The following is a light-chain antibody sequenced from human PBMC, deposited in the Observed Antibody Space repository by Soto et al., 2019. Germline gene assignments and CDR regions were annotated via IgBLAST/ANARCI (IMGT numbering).Light chain of an antibody. CDR2: NVS. Sequence: VLTQSPLSVSVTVGQPASISCRSRRSLVFSDGNTYLHWFQQRPGQSPRRLIDNVSNRDSGVPDRFTGSGSGTDFTLEISRVEAEDVGMYYCMHSIDWPWTFGQGTKVDIK. CDR3: MHSIDWPWT. V-gene: IGKV2-30*01. CDR1: RSLVFSDGNTY. J-gene: IGKJ1*01.